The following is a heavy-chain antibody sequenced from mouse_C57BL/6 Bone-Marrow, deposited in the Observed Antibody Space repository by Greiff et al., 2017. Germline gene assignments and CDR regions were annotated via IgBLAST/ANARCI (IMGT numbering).Heavy chain of an antibody. CDR2: ISNGGGST. V-gene: IGHV5-12*01. CDR1: GFTFSDYY. D-gene: IGHD4-1*01. CDR3: ARHDWDWFAY. J-gene: IGHJ3*01. Sequence: EVMLVESGGGLVQPGGSLKLSCAASGFTFSDYYMYWVRQTPEKRLEWVAYISNGGGSTYYPDTVKGRFTISRDNAKNTLYLQMSRLKSEDTAMXYCARHDWDWFAYWGQGTLVTVSA.